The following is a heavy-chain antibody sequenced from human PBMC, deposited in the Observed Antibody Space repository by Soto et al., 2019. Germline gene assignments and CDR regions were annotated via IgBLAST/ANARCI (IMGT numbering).Heavy chain of an antibody. J-gene: IGHJ6*02. D-gene: IGHD3-10*01. Sequence: QVQLVESGGGVVQPGRSLRLSCAASGFTFSSYAMHWVRQAPGKGLEWVAVISDDGSNKYYADSVKGRFTISRDNSKNTLYLQMNSLRAEDTAVYYCARAMVRGVPNYYYGMDVWGQGTTVTVSS. CDR2: ISDDGSNK. CDR3: ARAMVRGVPNYYYGMDV. CDR1: GFTFSSYA. V-gene: IGHV3-30-3*01.